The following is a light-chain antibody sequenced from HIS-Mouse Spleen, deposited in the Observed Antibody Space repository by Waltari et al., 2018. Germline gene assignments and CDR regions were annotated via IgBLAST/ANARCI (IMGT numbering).Light chain of an antibody. CDR1: ALPKKH. J-gene: IGLJ2*01. CDR2: EDS. CDR3: YSTDSSGNHRV. Sequence: SYELTQPPSVPVSPGQTARITCPGHALPKKHAYWYQQKSGQAPVLVIYEDSKRPSGIPERFSGSSSGTMATLTISGAQVEDEADYYCYSTDSSGNHRVFGGGTKLTVL. V-gene: IGLV3-10*01.